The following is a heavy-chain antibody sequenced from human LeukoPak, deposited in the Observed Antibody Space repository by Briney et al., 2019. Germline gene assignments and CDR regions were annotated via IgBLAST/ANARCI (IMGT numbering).Heavy chain of an antibody. CDR2: IYYSGST. V-gene: IGHV4-59*01. D-gene: IGHD3-22*01. Sequence: SETLSLTCTVSGVSISSYYGSCIRQPPRKGREWGGNIYYSGSTNHNPSRKSRVTISVDPSKNQFSLKLSSVTAADTAVYYCTRGSIAYYYMDVWGNGTTVTISS. J-gene: IGHJ6*03. CDR1: GVSISSYY. CDR3: TRGSIAYYYMDV.